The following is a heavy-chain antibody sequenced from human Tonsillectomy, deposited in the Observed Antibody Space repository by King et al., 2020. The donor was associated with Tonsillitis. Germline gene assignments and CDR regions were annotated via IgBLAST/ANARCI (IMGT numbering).Heavy chain of an antibody. V-gene: IGHV3-43*01. CDR2: INRDGGGT. CDR3: ARDQRGSYDY. CDR1: GFMFGAYN. Sequence: VQLVESGGVVVQPGGSLRLSCAASGFMFGAYNMHWIRQPPGKGLEFVSLINRDGGGTYYAESVKGRFTISRDNNKNSLFLQMNGLRPEDTAFYYCARDQRGSYDYWGQGTLVTVSS. J-gene: IGHJ4*02. D-gene: IGHD1-26*01.